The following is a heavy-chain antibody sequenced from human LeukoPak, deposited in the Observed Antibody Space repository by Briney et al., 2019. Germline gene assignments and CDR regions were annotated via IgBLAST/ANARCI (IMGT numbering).Heavy chain of an antibody. D-gene: IGHD3-22*01. CDR2: IIPIFGTT. CDR1: GGTFSSHG. Sequence: SVKVSCKASGGTFSSHGLSWVRQAPGQGLEWMGGIIPIFGTTNYAQNFQGRVTITIDESTSTAYMELSSLRPDDTAVYYCARRWPHSSGYYLFDYWGQGTLVTVSS. J-gene: IGHJ4*02. V-gene: IGHV1-69*05. CDR3: ARRWPHSSGYYLFDY.